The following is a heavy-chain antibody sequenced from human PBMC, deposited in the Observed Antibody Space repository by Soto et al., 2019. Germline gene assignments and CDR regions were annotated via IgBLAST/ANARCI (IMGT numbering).Heavy chain of an antibody. Sequence: PGESLKISCKGSGYIFTNYWITWVRQAPGKGLEWVARILYDGSKEYYADPVKGRFTISRDNSKNTLYLQMDRLRVEDTAVYFCAKGLALMADHWGQGTPVTVSS. V-gene: IGHV3-30*18. CDR2: ILYDGSKE. J-gene: IGHJ4*02. D-gene: IGHD2-21*01. CDR3: AKGLALMADH. CDR1: GYIFTNYW.